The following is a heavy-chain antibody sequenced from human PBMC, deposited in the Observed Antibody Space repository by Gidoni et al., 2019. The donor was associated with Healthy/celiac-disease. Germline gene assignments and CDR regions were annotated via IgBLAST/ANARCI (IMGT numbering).Heavy chain of an antibody. J-gene: IGHJ5*02. CDR2: IIPILGIA. D-gene: IGHD3-9*01. CDR3: ARAEGSIDLDSYWFDP. V-gene: IGHV1-69*02. CDR1: VGTFSSYT. Sequence: QVQLVQSGAEVKKPGSSVKVSCKASVGTFSSYTISWVRQAPGQGLEWMGRIIPILGIANYAQKFQGRVTITADKSTSTAYMELSSLRSEDTAVYYCARAEGSIDLDSYWFDPWGQGTLVTVSS.